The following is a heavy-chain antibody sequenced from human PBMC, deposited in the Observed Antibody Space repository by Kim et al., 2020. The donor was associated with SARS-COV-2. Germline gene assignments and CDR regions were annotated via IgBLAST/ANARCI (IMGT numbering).Heavy chain of an antibody. J-gene: IGHJ4*02. D-gene: IGHD1-26*01. V-gene: IGHV3-48*02. CDR3: ARTPGPVGHYFDY. CDR1: GFSFSTCG. CDR2: ISCSGSTI. Sequence: GGSLRLSCEASGFSFSTCGMNWVRQAPGKGLEWISYISCSGSTIYYADSVKGRFTISRDSAKNSLYLQMNRLRDEDTAMYYCARTPGPVGHYFDYWGQG.